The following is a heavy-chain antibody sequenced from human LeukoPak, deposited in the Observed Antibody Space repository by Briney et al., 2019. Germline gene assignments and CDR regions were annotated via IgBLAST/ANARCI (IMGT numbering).Heavy chain of an antibody. CDR2: MSHDGSNE. V-gene: IGHV3-30*18. J-gene: IGHJ5*02. CDR1: GFNFNRYG. Sequence: PGRSLRLSCAVSGFNFNRYGMHWVRQAPGKGLEWVAVMSHDGSNEYYADSVKGRFTISRDTSKNTMYLQMNSLRPEDTAVYYCAKCRITIYGVADHWGQGTLVTVSS. D-gene: IGHD3-3*01. CDR3: AKCRITIYGVADH.